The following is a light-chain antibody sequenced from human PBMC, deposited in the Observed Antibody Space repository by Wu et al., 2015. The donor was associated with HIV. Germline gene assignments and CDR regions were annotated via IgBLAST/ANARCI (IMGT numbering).Light chain of an antibody. CDR3: HQYGSGYLYR. CDR1: EGISTY. J-gene: IGKJ2*03. CDR2: ASS. Sequence: EIVMTQSPATLSVSPGERVTLSCRASEGISTYLARFQQKSGQAPRLLIYASSTRAAGVPARFSGSGSGTEFTLTISSMQSEDSAVYYCHQYGSGYLYRFGQGTKLEIK. V-gene: IGKV3-15*01.